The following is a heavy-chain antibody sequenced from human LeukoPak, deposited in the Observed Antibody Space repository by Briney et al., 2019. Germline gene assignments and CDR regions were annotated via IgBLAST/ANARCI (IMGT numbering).Heavy chain of an antibody. J-gene: IGHJ4*02. Sequence: GGSLRLSCAASGFTFSSYWMHWVRQAPGKGLVWVSRINSDGSSTSYADSVNGRFTISRVNAKNTLYLQMNSLRAEDTAVYYCAKGGYNLGASGYWGQGTLVTVSS. CDR1: GFTFSSYW. V-gene: IGHV3-74*01. D-gene: IGHD5-24*01. CDR3: AKGGYNLGASGY. CDR2: INSDGSST.